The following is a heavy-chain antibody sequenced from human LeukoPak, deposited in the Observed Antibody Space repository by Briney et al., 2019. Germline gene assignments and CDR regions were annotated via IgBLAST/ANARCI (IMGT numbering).Heavy chain of an antibody. D-gene: IGHD2/OR15-2a*01. Sequence: GGSLRLSCADSGFTVSSNHMSWVRQAPGKGLEWVSVIYSDSSTYYADSVKGRFTISRDNSKNTLYLQINSLRAEDTAVYSCARGRYFSPYYFDYWGQGTLVTVSS. CDR2: IYSDSST. J-gene: IGHJ4*02. V-gene: IGHV3-66*01. CDR3: ARGRYFSPYYFDY. CDR1: GFTVSSNH.